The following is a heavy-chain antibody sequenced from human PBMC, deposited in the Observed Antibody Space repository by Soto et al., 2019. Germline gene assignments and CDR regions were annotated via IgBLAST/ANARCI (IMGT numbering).Heavy chain of an antibody. CDR2: IYYSGST. V-gene: IGHV4-31*03. J-gene: IGHJ6*02. Sequence: QVRLEESGPGLVKPSETLSLICSVSGGSVNNANYFWNWIRHHPENGLEWIGYIYYSGSTRYNPSFKTRATLSIDTSKNQFSLRLSSVTVADTGVHFCARDADYGGSRGGMDVWGRGTTVTVSS. D-gene: IGHD4-17*01. CDR3: ARDADYGGSRGGMDV. CDR1: GGSVNNANYF.